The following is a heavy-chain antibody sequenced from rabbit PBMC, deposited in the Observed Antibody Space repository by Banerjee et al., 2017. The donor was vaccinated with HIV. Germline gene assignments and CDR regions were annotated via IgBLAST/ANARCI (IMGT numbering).Heavy chain of an antibody. CDR1: GFTLSSYY. V-gene: IGHV1S7*01. J-gene: IGHJ4*01. CDR3: LRDRANIGGDYGPYYFDL. D-gene: IGHD2-1*01. Sequence: QLKESGGGLVQTGGSLKLSCTASGFTLSSYYMNWVRQAPGKGLEWIGYIDPVFGITYYANWVNGRFSISRENAQNTVFLQMTSLTAADTATYFCLRDRANIGGDYGPYYFDLWGQGTLVTVS. CDR2: IDPVFGIT.